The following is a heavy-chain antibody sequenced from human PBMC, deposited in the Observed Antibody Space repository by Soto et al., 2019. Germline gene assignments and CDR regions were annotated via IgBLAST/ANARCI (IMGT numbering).Heavy chain of an antibody. CDR1: GFSVSDSS. J-gene: IGHJ6*02. Sequence: EVQLVETGGGLIQPGGSLRLSCEVSGFSVSDSSMSWVRQAPGKGLDRVAVFYRGGSTDYADSVKGRGTVSRDTFKNTLFLQMGSLTVEDTAVYFWARDLGWNDLLNTYYYGMDVWGQGTTVTVS. D-gene: IGHD1-1*01. V-gene: IGHV3-53*02. CDR2: FYRGGST. CDR3: ARDLGWNDLLNTYYYGMDV.